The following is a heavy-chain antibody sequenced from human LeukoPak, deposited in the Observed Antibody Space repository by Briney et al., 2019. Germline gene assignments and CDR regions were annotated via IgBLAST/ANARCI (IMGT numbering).Heavy chain of an antibody. J-gene: IGHJ3*02. D-gene: IGHD2-15*01. V-gene: IGHV3-23*01. CDR1: GFTFSTYG. CDR3: AKAPPPYCSGGTCFDAFDI. CDR2: IRGNGVTT. Sequence: GGSLRLSCAASGFTFSTYGMNWVRQAPGKGLEWVSGIRGNGVTTYYADSVKGRFTISRDNSKNTLYLQMNSLRAEDTAVYYCAKAPPPYCSGGTCFDAFDIWGQGTMVTVSS.